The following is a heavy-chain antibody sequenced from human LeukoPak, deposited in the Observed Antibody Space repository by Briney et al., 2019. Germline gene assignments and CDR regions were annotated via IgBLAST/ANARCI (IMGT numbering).Heavy chain of an antibody. CDR3: ARVSEDIVVVPAAIQAGIAARRYYYYMDV. Sequence: SETLSLTCTVSGGSISSYYWSWIRQPPGKGLEWIGYIYYSGSTNYNPSLKSRVTISVDTSKNQFSLKLSSVTAADTAVYYCARVSEDIVVVPAAIQAGIAARRYYYYMDVWGKGTTVTVSS. CDR1: GGSISSYY. J-gene: IGHJ6*03. D-gene: IGHD2-2*02. CDR2: IYYSGST. V-gene: IGHV4-59*08.